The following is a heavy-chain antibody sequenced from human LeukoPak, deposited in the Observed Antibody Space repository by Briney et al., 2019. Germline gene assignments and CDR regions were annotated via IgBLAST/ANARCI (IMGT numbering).Heavy chain of an antibody. CDR2: ISGSGGST. D-gene: IGHD6-19*01. CDR1: GFTFSSYA. Sequence: GGSLRLSRAASGFTFSSYAMSWVRQAPGKGLEWVSAISGSGGSTYYADSVKGRFTISRDNSKNTLYLQMNSLRAEDTAVYYCAKAVSLEWLVDYWGQGTLVTVSS. V-gene: IGHV3-23*01. J-gene: IGHJ4*02. CDR3: AKAVSLEWLVDY.